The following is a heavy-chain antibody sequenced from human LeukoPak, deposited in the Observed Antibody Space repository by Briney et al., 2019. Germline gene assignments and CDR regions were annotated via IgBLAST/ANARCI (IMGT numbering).Heavy chain of an antibody. CDR1: GYTFTDDY. CDR3: APTAEAYTSWWKV. Sequence: ASVKVSCKASGYTFTDDYMHWVRQAPGQGLEFMGWINPDSGFTNYAQRFQGGVTMTRDTSVSTAYLEVRSLTSDDTAVYYCAPTAEAYTSWWKVWGQGTLVTVSS. J-gene: IGHJ4*02. D-gene: IGHD2-2*01. CDR2: INPDSGFT. V-gene: IGHV1-2*02.